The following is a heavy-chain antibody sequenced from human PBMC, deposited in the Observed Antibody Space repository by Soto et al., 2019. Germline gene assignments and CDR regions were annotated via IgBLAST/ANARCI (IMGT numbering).Heavy chain of an antibody. V-gene: IGHV4-59*08. CDR1: GGSISSYY. CDR3: ARHGRWHDLDI. J-gene: IGHJ3*02. CDR2: IYYSGGT. Sequence: QVQLQESGPGLVKPSETLSLTCTVSGGSISSYYWSWIRQPPGKGLEWIGYIYYSGGTNYNPSLKSRVTISVDTSKNQFSLKLSSVTAADTAVYYCARHGRWHDLDIWGQGTMVTVSS. D-gene: IGHD1-1*01.